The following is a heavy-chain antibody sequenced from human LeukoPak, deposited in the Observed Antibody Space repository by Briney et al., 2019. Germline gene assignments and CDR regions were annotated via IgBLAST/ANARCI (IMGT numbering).Heavy chain of an antibody. J-gene: IGHJ6*02. V-gene: IGHV4-4*07. CDR1: GGSISSYY. CDR3: ARAGATYYYYGMDV. CDR2: IYTSGST. Sequence: SETLSLTCTVSGGSISSYYWSWIRQPARKGLEWIRRIYTSGSTNYNPSLKSRVTMSVDTSKNQFSLKLSSVTAADAAVYYCARAGATYYYYGMDVWGQGTTVTVSS. D-gene: IGHD1-26*01.